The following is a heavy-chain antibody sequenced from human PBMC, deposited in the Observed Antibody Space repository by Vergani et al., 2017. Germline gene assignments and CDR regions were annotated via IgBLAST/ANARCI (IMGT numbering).Heavy chain of an antibody. Sequence: EVQLVESGGGSVQPGGSLRLSCAASGFTFSIYWMDWVRQAPGKGLVWVSHINSDVSTTTYADSVKGRFIISRDNAKNTLYLQMNSLRAEDTAVYYCAREPSDSSAAIQYFQYWGQGTLVTVSS. CDR1: GFTFSIYW. D-gene: IGHD2-2*02. CDR3: AREPSDSSAAIQYFQY. CDR2: INSDVSTT. V-gene: IGHV3-74*01. J-gene: IGHJ1*01.